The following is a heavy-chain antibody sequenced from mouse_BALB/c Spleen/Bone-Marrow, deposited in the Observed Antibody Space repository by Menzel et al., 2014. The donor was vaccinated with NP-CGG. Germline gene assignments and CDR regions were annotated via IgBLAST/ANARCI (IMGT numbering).Heavy chain of an antibody. CDR1: GYAFTNYL. Sequence: QVQLKQSGTELVRPGTSVKVSCKASGYAFTNYLIEWVKQRPGQGLEWIGVINPGSGDTSYNEKFRGKATLTADKSSSTAYMQLSSLTSDDSAVYFCARNANWXFAYWGQGTLITVSA. J-gene: IGHJ3*01. CDR3: ARNANWXFAY. D-gene: IGHD4-1*01. CDR2: INPGSGDT. V-gene: IGHV1-54*01.